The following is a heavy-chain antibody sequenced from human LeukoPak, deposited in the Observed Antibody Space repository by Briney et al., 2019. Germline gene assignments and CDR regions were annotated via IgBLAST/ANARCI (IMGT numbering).Heavy chain of an antibody. D-gene: IGHD3-22*01. V-gene: IGHV3-23*01. CDR1: GFTFSSYA. Sequence: GGSLRLSCAASGFTFSSYAMSWVRQTPGKGLEWVSAVSGYGDRTYYADSVKGRFTISRDNSKNTLYLQMNSLRAEDTAVYYCAKTRPQADYYYDSSGRATYWGQGTLVTVSS. CDR3: AKTRPQADYYYDSSGRATY. CDR2: VSGYGDRT. J-gene: IGHJ4*02.